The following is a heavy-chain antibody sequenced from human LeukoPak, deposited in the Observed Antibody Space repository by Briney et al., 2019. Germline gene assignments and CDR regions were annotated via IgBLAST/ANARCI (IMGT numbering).Heavy chain of an antibody. V-gene: IGHV1-46*01. Sequence: ASVKVSCKASGYTFTSYYMHWVRQAPGQGLEWMGIINPSGGSTSYAQKFQGRVTMTRDTSTSTVYMKLSSLRSEDTAVYYCARGIGRWDRGSYFDYRGQGTLVTVSS. CDR2: INPSGGST. CDR3: ARGIGRWDRGSYFDY. CDR1: GYTFTSYY. J-gene: IGHJ4*02. D-gene: IGHD1-26*01.